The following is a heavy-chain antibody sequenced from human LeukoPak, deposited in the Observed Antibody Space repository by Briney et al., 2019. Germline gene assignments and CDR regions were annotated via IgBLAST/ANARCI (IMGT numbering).Heavy chain of an antibody. V-gene: IGHV1-24*01. CDR2: FDPEDGET. Sequence: ASVKVSCKVSGYTLTELSMHWVRQAPGKGLEWMGGFDPEDGETIYAQKFQGRVTMTEDTSTDTAYMELSSLRSEGTAVYYCATETQSGYDSYYYYGMDVWGQGTTVTVSS. CDR3: ATETQSGYDSYYYYGMDV. J-gene: IGHJ6*02. CDR1: GYTLTELS. D-gene: IGHD5-12*01.